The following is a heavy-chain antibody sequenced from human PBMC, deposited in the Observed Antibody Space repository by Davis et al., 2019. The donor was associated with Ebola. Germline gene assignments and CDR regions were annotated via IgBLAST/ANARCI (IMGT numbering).Heavy chain of an antibody. CDR3: LKDPGLGGIRDY. D-gene: IGHD3-16*01. CDR1: GFSFDDYA. Sequence: PGGSLRLSCVASGFSFDDYAMHWVRQTPGKGLEWVSGISWDSGSIGYADSVRGRFTISRDNAKNSLSLQMNSLRPEDTAVYYCLKDPGLGGIRDYWGQGTLVIVSS. V-gene: IGHV3-9*01. J-gene: IGHJ4*02. CDR2: ISWDSGSI.